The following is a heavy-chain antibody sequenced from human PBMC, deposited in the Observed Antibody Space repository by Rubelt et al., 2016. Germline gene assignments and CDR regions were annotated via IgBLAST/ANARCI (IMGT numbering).Heavy chain of an antibody. J-gene: IGHJ6*02. D-gene: IGHD4-17*01. CDR2: ISYDGSNE. CDR3: ARDRGMTTVTTHFYYGMDV. CDR1: GFTFSTSP. Sequence: QVQLVESGGGVVQPGKSLRLSCAASGFTFSTSPMHWARQAPGKGLEWVAVISYDGSNEYYADSVEGRFTISRDNSKNMLYLQMNSLRVGDTAVYYCARDRGMTTVTTHFYYGMDVWGQGTT. V-gene: IGHV3-30*04.